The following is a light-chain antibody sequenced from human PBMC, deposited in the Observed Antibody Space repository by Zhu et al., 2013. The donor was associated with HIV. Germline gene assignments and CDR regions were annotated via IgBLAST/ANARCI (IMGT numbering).Light chain of an antibody. Sequence: IQLTQSPSSLSARVGDRVTITCRASQDISVYLAWYHQKPGKAPKLLIYAASTLQSGVPSRFSGVGSGTDFTLTISSLQPEDAATYYCQQLNSYPIFAFGPGTKVNIK. CDR2: AAS. V-gene: IGKV1-9*01. CDR1: QDISVY. J-gene: IGKJ3*01. CDR3: QQLNSYPIFA.